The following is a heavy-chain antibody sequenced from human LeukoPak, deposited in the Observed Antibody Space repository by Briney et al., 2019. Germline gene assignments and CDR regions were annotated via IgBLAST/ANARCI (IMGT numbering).Heavy chain of an antibody. V-gene: IGHV3-48*02. J-gene: IGHJ4*02. D-gene: IGHD3-10*01. CDR3: ARETRFGEPRTFDY. Sequence: GGSLRLSCAASGITFSSYSMNCVRQAPGKGLEWVSYISRSASTIYYADSVKGRFTISRDNAKNSLYLQMNSLRDEDAAVYYCARETRFGEPRTFDYWGPGTLVTVSS. CDR2: ISRSASTI. CDR1: GITFSSYS.